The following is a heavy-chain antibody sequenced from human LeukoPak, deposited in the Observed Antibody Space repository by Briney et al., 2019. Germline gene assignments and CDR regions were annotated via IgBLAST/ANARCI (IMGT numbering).Heavy chain of an antibody. J-gene: IGHJ4*02. CDR3: ARGLDAASGLTNFDY. CDR2: ISAYNGNT. V-gene: IGHV1-18*01. D-gene: IGHD1-1*01. Sequence: ASVKVSCKASGYTFSYFGLNWVRQAPGQGLEWMGWISAYNGNTNYAQKSEGRLSLTTDTATSTVYMELRNLTSDDTAVYFCARGLDAASGLTNFDYWGQETLVTVSS. CDR1: GYTFSYFG.